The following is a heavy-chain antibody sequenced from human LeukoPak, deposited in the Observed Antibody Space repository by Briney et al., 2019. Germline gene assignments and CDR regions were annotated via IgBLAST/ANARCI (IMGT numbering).Heavy chain of an antibody. CDR1: GGSFSGYY. J-gene: IGHJ4*02. CDR3: AGGLVTSGNYFDY. D-gene: IGHD3-9*01. CDR2: INHSGST. Sequence: PSETLSLTCAVYGGSFSGYYWSWIRQPPGKGLEWIGEINHSGSTNYNPSLKSRVTISVDTSKNQFSLTLSSVTAADTAVYYCAGGLVTSGNYFDYWGQGTLVTVSS. V-gene: IGHV4-34*01.